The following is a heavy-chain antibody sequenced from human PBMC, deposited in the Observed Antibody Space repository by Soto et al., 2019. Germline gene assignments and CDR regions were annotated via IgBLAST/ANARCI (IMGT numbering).Heavy chain of an antibody. CDR1: GGSISSGGYY. J-gene: IGHJ3*02. CDR3: ARCIRARGAFDI. Sequence: QVQLQESGPGLVKPSQTLSLTCTVSGGSISSGGYYWSWIRQHPGKGLEWIGYIYYRGSTYYNPSLKSRVTISVDTSKNQFSLKLSSVTAADTAVYYCARCIRARGAFDIWGQGTMVTVAS. D-gene: IGHD2-8*01. V-gene: IGHV4-31*03. CDR2: IYYRGST.